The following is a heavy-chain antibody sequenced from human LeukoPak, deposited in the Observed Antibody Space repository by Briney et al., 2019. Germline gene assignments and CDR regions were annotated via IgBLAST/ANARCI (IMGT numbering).Heavy chain of an antibody. V-gene: IGHV3-30*04. CDR1: GYTFTSYD. D-gene: IGHD6-13*01. CDR2: ISYDGSNK. J-gene: IGHJ4*02. Sequence: SCKASGYTFTSYDINWVRQAPGKGLEWVAVISYDGSNKYYADSVKGRFTISRDNSKNTLYLQMNSLRAEDTAVYYCARDPSSSWYFDYWGQGTLVTVSS. CDR3: ARDPSSSWYFDY.